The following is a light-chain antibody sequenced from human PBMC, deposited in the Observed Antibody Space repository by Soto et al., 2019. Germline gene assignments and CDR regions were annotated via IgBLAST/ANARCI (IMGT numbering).Light chain of an antibody. CDR3: QQRNNWPIT. V-gene: IGKV1-39*01. CDR2: AAS. Sequence: DIQMTQSPSSLSASVGDRVTITCRASQSIASYLNWYQQKPGKAPNLLIYAASSLQSGVPSRFSGSGSGTDFTLTINSLEPEDFAVYYCQQRNNWPITFGQGTRLEIK. J-gene: IGKJ5*01. CDR1: QSIASY.